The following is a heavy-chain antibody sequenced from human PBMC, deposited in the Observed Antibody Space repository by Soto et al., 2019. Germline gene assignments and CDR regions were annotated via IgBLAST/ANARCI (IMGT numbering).Heavy chain of an antibody. CDR1: GYTFTSYG. D-gene: IGHD3-16*02. V-gene: IGHV1-18*04. CDR3: ARDREMITFGGVIVKRGFDY. CDR2: ISAYNGNT. Sequence: QVQLVQSGAEVKKPGASVKVSCKASGYTFTSYGINWVRQAPGQGLEWMGWISAYNGNTNYAQKLQGRVTMTTDTSTSTAYMELRSLRSDDTAVYYCARDREMITFGGVIVKRGFDYWGQGTLVTVSS. J-gene: IGHJ4*02.